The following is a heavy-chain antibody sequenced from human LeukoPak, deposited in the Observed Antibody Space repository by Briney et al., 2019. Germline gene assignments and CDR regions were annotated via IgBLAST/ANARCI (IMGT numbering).Heavy chain of an antibody. CDR3: AREHQYEFDY. V-gene: IGHV1-18*01. D-gene: IGHD2-2*01. CDR1: GYTFATSG. CDR2: IGAYNGNT. Sequence: GASVKVSCKASGYTFATSGISWVRQAPGQGLEWMGWIGAYNGNTNYVQKFQGRVTMTTETSTSTAYMELRSLRSDDTAMYYCAREHQYEFDYWGQGTLVTVSS. J-gene: IGHJ4*02.